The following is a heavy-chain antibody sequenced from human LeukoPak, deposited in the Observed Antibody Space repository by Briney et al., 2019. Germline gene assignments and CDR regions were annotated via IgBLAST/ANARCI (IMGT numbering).Heavy chain of an antibody. CDR3: ARVSPFTIFGVVTHYYYYMDV. V-gene: IGHV4-30-2*01. D-gene: IGHD3-3*01. J-gene: IGHJ6*03. CDR2: IYHSGST. CDR1: GGSISSGGYS. Sequence: SETLSLTCAVSGGSISSGGYSWSWIRQPPGKGLEWIGYIYHSGSTYYNPSLKSRVTISVDRSKNQFSLKLSSVTAADTAVYYCARVSPFTIFGVVTHYYYYMDVWGKGTTVTVSS.